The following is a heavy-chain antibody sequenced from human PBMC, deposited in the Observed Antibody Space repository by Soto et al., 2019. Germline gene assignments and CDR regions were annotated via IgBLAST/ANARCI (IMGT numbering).Heavy chain of an antibody. CDR2: ISGSGDSA. Sequence: EVQLLESGGGLVQPGGSLRLSCAASGFSFSTYVLTWVRQAPGKGLEWVSSISGSGDSAYYADSVKGRFTISRDNSRNTVPLQRNTLRAEDTAVYYCAKDRTFGDFGGAFDLWGQGTTVTVSS. J-gene: IGHJ3*01. D-gene: IGHD4-17*01. CDR1: GFSFSTYV. V-gene: IGHV3-23*01. CDR3: AKDRTFGDFGGAFDL.